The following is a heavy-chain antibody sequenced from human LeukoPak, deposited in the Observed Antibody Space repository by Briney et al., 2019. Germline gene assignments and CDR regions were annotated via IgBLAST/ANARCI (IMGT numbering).Heavy chain of an antibody. CDR2: ISGRGAIT. CDR3: TKDLAFCGGDCYSGADN. CDR1: GFTFSSYA. Sequence: PGGSLRLSCAASGFTFSSYAMNWVRQAPGKGLEWVSAISGRGAITYYTASVKGRFTISRDTSRSTLYLQMSSLRAEDTAVYYCTKDLAFCGGDCYSGADNWGQGALVTVSS. V-gene: IGHV3-23*01. D-gene: IGHD2-21*01. J-gene: IGHJ4*02.